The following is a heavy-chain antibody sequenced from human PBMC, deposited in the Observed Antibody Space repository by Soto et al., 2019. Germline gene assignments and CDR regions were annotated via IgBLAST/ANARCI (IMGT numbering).Heavy chain of an antibody. D-gene: IGHD1-1*01. Sequence: SETLSLTCTVSGGSISSYYWSWIRQPPGKGLEWIEYIYYSGSTNYNPSLKSRVTISVDTSKNQFSLKLSSVTAADTAVYYCARDRFAWKEGHWFDPWGQGTLVTVSS. J-gene: IGHJ5*02. CDR1: GGSISSYY. CDR3: ARDRFAWKEGHWFDP. CDR2: IYYSGST. V-gene: IGHV4-59*01.